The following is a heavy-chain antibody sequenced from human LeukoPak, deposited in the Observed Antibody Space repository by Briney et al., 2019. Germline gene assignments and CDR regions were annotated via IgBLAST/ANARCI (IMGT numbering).Heavy chain of an antibody. CDR2: IIPIFGTA. CDR3: ARMSGSYHDAFDI. Sequence: ASVKVSCKASGGTFSSYAISWVRQAPGQGLEWMGGIIPIFGTANYAQKFQGRVTITADKSTSTAYMELSSLRSEDTAVYYCARMSGSYHDAFDIWGQGTMVTVSS. V-gene: IGHV1-69*06. CDR1: GGTFSSYA. J-gene: IGHJ3*02. D-gene: IGHD1-26*01.